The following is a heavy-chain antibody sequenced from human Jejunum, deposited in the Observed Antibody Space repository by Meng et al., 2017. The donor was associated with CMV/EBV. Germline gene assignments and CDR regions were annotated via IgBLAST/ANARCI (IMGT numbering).Heavy chain of an antibody. V-gene: IGHV4-59*11. Sequence: LQCLGPGLVQLADAWSRTFTVAVVSISSHYWRWIRQPPGKGFQWIGSIHYTGSVDYNSSLKSRVTISVDTSNRQFSLKLSSVTTADTAVYYCAERGGGYWGQGILVTVSS. CDR2: IHYTGSV. D-gene: IGHD3-10*01. J-gene: IGHJ4*02. CDR3: AERGGGY. CDR1: VVSISSHY.